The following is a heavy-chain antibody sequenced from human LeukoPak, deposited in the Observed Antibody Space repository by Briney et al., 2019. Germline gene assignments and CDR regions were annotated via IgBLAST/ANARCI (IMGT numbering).Heavy chain of an antibody. J-gene: IGHJ4*02. D-gene: IGHD3-3*01. CDR2: IVVDSGNT. Sequence: ASVKVSCKASGFTFTSSAVQWVRQARGQRLEWIGWIVVDSGNTNYAQKFQERVTITRDMSTSTAYMELSSLRSEDTAVYYCAAAPQPHYDFWSGYSLWGQGTLVTVSS. CDR1: GFTFTSSA. V-gene: IGHV1-58*01. CDR3: AAAPQPHYDFWSGYSL.